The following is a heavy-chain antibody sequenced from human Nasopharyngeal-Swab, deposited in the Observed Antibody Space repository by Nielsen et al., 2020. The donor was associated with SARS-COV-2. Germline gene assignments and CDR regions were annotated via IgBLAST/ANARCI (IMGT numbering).Heavy chain of an antibody. CDR3: ARGLTAVAGTLYY. CDR1: GGSISSYY. J-gene: IGHJ4*02. D-gene: IGHD6-19*01. Sequence: SKTLSLTCTVSGGSISSYYWSWIRQPPGKGLEWIGYIYYSGSTNYNPSLKSRVTISVDTSKNQFSLKLSSVTAADTAVYYCARGLTAVAGTLYYWGQGTLVTVSS. CDR2: IYYSGST. V-gene: IGHV4-59*13.